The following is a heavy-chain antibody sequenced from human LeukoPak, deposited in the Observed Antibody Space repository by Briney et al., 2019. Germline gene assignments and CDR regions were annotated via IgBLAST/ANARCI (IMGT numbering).Heavy chain of an antibody. Sequence: GGSLRLSCAASGFTFDDYAMHWVRHAPGKGLEWVSGISWNSGSIGYADSVKGRFTISRDNAKNSLYLQMNSLRAEDTALYYCAKAATTYYDSSGFSFQHWGQGTLVTVSS. CDR3: AKAATTYYDSSGFSFQH. CDR1: GFTFDDYA. J-gene: IGHJ1*01. D-gene: IGHD3-22*01. V-gene: IGHV3-9*01. CDR2: ISWNSGSI.